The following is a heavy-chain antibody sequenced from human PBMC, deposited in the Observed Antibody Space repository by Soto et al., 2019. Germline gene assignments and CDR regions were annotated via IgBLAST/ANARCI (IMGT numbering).Heavy chain of an antibody. J-gene: IGHJ5*02. D-gene: IGHD2-15*01. Sequence: QVQLRESGPGLVKTSETLSLTCTVSGGSINSDYWSWIRQPPGKGLEWIGYIYYSGNTNYNPSLKSRVNISVDTSRTQFSLKVNSVTAADTAVYYCARHGDILTFGGGTCHSASEEWFDPWGQGTLVTVSS. CDR1: GGSINSDY. CDR3: ARHGDILTFGGGTCHSASEEWFDP. CDR2: IYYSGNT. V-gene: IGHV4-59*08.